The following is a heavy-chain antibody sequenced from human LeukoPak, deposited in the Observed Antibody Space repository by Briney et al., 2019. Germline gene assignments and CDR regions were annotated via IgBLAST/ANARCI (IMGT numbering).Heavy chain of an antibody. Sequence: GGSLRLSCAASGFTFSSYWMSWVRQAPGKGLEWVANIKQDGSEKYYVDSVKGRFTISRDNAKNSLYLQMNSLRAEDTAVYYCARDVRYSGYDSLDYWGQGTLVTVSS. CDR2: IKQDGSEK. J-gene: IGHJ4*02. V-gene: IGHV3-7*01. CDR3: ARDVRYSGYDSLDY. D-gene: IGHD5-12*01. CDR1: GFTFSSYW.